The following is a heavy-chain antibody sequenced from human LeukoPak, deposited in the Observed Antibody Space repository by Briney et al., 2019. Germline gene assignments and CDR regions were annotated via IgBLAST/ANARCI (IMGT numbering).Heavy chain of an antibody. D-gene: IGHD4-17*01. CDR2: ISSSSSYI. Sequence: GGSLRLSCAASGFTFTNYAMSWVRQAPGKGLEWVSSISSSSSYIYYADSVKGRFTISRDNAKNSLYLQMNSLRAEDTAVYYCARDLSTVTFNWFDPWGQGTLVTVSS. J-gene: IGHJ5*02. CDR3: ARDLSTVTFNWFDP. CDR1: GFTFTNYA. V-gene: IGHV3-21*01.